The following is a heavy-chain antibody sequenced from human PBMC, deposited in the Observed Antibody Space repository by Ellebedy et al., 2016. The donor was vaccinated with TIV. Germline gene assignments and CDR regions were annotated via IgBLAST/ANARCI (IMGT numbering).Heavy chain of an antibody. V-gene: IGHV1-69*13. J-gene: IGHJ5*02. CDR2: FIPLFKTA. CDR1: GFTFTSFG. D-gene: IGHD3-22*01. CDR3: ARDRGYDSDQNWFDP. Sequence: ASVKVSCKASGFTFTSFGISWVRQAPGHGLEWMGGFIPLFKTANYGQKFQGRVTISADESTNTAYMDLSSLTFEDTAVYYCARDRGYDSDQNWFDPWGQGTLVIVSS.